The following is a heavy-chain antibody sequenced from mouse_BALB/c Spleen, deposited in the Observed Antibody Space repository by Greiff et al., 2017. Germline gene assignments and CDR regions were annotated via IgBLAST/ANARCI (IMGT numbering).Heavy chain of an antibody. CDR3: ASPNDYDDYAMDY. D-gene: IGHD2-4*01. CDR2: IDPENGDT. V-gene: IGHV14-4*02. J-gene: IGHJ4*01. CDR1: GFNIKDYY. Sequence: VQLQQSGAELVRSGASVKLSCTASGFNIKDYYMHWVKQRPEQGLEWIGWIDPENGDTEYAPKFQGKATITADTSSNTAYLQLSSLTSEDTAVYYCASPNDYDDYAMDYGGQGTAVTVSA.